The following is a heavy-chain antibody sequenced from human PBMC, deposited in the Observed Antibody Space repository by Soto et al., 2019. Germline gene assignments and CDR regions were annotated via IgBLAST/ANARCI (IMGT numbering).Heavy chain of an antibody. CDR1: EFTFSSYD. J-gene: IGHJ3*02. Sequence: GGSLRLSCAVSEFTFSSYDMSWVRQAPGKGLEWVSTISSGGANKYYAESVKGRFTISRDNSKSTLFLQMDSLRVDDTAVYFCATARLQLVLRDEFNIWGQGTMXTV. CDR3: ATARLQLVLRDEFNI. D-gene: IGHD4-4*01. CDR2: ISSGGANK. V-gene: IGHV3-23*01.